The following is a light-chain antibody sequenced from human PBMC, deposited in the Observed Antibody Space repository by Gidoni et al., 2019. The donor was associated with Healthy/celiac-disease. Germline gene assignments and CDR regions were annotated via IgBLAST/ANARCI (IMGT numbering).Light chain of an antibody. J-gene: IGLJ2*01. Sequence: QSVLTQPPSASGTPGQRVTISCSGSSSNIGSNTVNWYQQLPGTAPKLLIYSNNQRPSGVPDRFSGSQSGTSASLAISGLQSEDEADYYCAAWDDSLTGPVVFGGGTKLTVL. CDR3: AAWDDSLTGPVV. CDR2: SNN. CDR1: SSNIGSNT. V-gene: IGLV1-44*01.